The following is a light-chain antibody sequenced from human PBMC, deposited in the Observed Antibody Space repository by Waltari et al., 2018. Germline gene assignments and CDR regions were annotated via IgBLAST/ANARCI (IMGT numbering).Light chain of an antibody. CDR3: QQSYSTPAA. Sequence: DIQMTQSPSSLSASVGDRVTITCRASQSISTYLNLDQQKPGKAPKILMYAACSLQSGVPSRLSGSGSGTDFTLTISRLQPEDFAAYYCQQSYSTPAAFGQGTKVEIK. J-gene: IGKJ1*01. CDR1: QSISTY. V-gene: IGKV1-39*01. CDR2: AAC.